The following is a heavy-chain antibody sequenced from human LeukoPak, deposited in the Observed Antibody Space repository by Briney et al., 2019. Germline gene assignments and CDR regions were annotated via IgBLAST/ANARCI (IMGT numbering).Heavy chain of an antibody. CDR2: IYSGGST. CDR3: ARDRGAGFDY. D-gene: IGHD1-26*01. J-gene: IGHJ4*02. CDR1: GFTFSSFN. Sequence: GGSLRLSCAASGFTFSSFNMNWVRQAPGRGLEWVSVIYSGGSTYYADSVKGRFTISRDNSKNTLYLQMNSLRAEDTAVYYCARDRGAGFDYWGQGTLVTVSS. V-gene: IGHV3-66*01.